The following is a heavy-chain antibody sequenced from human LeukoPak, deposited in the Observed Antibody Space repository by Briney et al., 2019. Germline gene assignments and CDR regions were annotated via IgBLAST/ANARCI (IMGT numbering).Heavy chain of an antibody. J-gene: IGHJ4*02. V-gene: IGHV4-34*01. CDR2: INHSGST. Sequence: SETLSLTCAVYGGSFSGYYWSWIRQPPGKGPEWIGEINHSGSTNYNPSLKSRVTISVDTPKNQFSLKLSSVTAADTAVYYCARALPYCSGGSCYLSVRSDYWGQGTLVTVSS. D-gene: IGHD2-15*01. CDR1: GGSFSGYY. CDR3: ARALPYCSGGSCYLSVRSDY.